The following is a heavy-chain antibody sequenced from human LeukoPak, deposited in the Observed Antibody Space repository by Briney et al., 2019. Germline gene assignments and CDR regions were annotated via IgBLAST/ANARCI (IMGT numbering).Heavy chain of an antibody. CDR2: ISYDGSNG. CDR3: ARGGDASGPRNYYFYYMDV. D-gene: IGHD2-21*01. CDR1: GFTFSTHA. J-gene: IGHJ6*02. Sequence: GGSLRLSRAASGFTFSTHAMHWVRQAPAKGLAWVAFISYDGSNGYYADSVKGRFTISRDNSKNTLYLQMTSLRADDTAVYYCARGGDASGPRNYYFYYMDVWGQGTTVTVSS. V-gene: IGHV3-30-3*01.